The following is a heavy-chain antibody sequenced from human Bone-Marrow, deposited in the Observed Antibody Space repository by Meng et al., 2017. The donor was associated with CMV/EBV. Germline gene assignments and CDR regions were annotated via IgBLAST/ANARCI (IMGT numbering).Heavy chain of an antibody. CDR2: LYSGGST. CDR3: ARDKRGTIFDY. Sequence: GGSRRLSCASFGFTISSNYMSWVRQAPGKGLEWVSVLYSGGSTYYADSVKGRFTISRDNSKNTLYLQMNSLRAEDTAVYYCARDKRGTIFDYWGQGTLVTVSS. J-gene: IGHJ4*02. D-gene: IGHD5-24*01. CDR1: GFTISSNY. V-gene: IGHV3-66*02.